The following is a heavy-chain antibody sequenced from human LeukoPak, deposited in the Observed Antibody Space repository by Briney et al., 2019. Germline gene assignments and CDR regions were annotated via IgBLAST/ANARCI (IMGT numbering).Heavy chain of an antibody. CDR1: SGSINNHY. V-gene: IGHV4-59*11. J-gene: IGHJ4*02. Sequence: SEPLSLTCIVSSGSINNHYWSWIRQPPGKGLEWIGYIYDSWNTNYNPSLKSRVTISIDTSKNQFSLNLTSVTAADTAVYYCARDQIGYGLDYWGQGTLVTVSS. CDR3: ARDQIGYGLDY. CDR2: IYDSWNT. D-gene: IGHD5-18*01.